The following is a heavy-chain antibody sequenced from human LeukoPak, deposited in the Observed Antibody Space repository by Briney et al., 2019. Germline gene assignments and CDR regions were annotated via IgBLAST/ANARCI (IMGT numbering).Heavy chain of an antibody. Sequence: SETLSLTCTVSGGSISSYYWRWIRQPPGKGLEWIGYIYYSGSTNYNPSLKSRVTISVDTSKNQFSLKLSSVTAADTAVYYCAREIAAAGSYYFDYWGQGTLVTVSS. CDR1: GGSISSYY. J-gene: IGHJ4*02. V-gene: IGHV4-59*01. CDR3: AREIAAAGSYYFDY. CDR2: IYYSGST. D-gene: IGHD6-13*01.